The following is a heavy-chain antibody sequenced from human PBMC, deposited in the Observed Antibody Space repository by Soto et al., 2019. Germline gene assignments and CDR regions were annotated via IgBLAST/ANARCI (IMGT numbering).Heavy chain of an antibody. J-gene: IGHJ5*01. D-gene: IGHD3-10*01. CDR1: GGSISSYY. Sequence: QVQLQESGPGLVKPSETLSLTCTVSGGSISSYYWSWIRQPPGKGLECIGYIYYSGSTNYNPSLKSRVTISVDTSKNQFSLKLSFVTAADTAVYYCARYGSGSSVWFDSWGQGTLVTVSS. CDR3: ARYGSGSSVWFDS. CDR2: IYYSGST. V-gene: IGHV4-59*01.